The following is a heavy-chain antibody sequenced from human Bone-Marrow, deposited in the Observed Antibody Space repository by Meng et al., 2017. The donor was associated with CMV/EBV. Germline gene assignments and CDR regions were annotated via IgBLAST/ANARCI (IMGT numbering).Heavy chain of an antibody. D-gene: IGHD3-3*01. CDR3: AKSVLRTYYDFWSGDYYYGMDV. V-gene: IGHV3-13*01. J-gene: IGHJ6*02. CDR1: GFTFSSYD. Sequence: GGSLRLSCAASGFTFSSYDMHWVRQATGKGLEWVSAIGTAGDTYYPGSVKGRFTISRDNSKNTLYLQMNSLRAEDTAVYYCAKSVLRTYYDFWSGDYYYGMDVWGQGTTVTVSS. CDR2: IGTAGDT.